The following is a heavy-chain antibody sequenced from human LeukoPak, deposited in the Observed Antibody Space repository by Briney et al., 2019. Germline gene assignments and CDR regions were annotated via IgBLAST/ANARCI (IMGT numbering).Heavy chain of an antibody. D-gene: IGHD2-21*02. CDR2: INQDASEI. Sequence: GGSLRLSCTASGFTFGDYAMSWVRQAPGKGLEWVGNINQDASEINYVDSVRGRFTISRDNAKNSLHLQMNSLRAEDTAVYYCATDRDNSDWQKRFDSWGQGTLVTVSS. J-gene: IGHJ4*02. CDR3: ATDRDNSDWQKRFDS. CDR1: GFTFGDYA. V-gene: IGHV3-7*01.